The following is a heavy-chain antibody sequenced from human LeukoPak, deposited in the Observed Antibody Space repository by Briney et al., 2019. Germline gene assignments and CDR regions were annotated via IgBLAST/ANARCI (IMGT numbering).Heavy chain of an antibody. CDR2: INSDGSST. V-gene: IGHV3-74*01. CDR3: ASPLYYGMDV. J-gene: IGHJ6*02. CDR1: GFTFSSYA. Sequence: PGGSLRLSCAASGFTFSSYAMSWVRQAPGKGLVWVSRINSDGSSTSYADSVKGRFTISRDNAKSTLYLQMNSLRAEDTAVYYCASPLYYGMDVGGQGTTVTVSS.